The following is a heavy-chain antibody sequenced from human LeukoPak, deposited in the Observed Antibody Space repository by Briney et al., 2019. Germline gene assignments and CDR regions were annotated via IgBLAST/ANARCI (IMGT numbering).Heavy chain of an antibody. CDR2: IYYSGST. CDR3: AREGLGYCSSTSCYTY. D-gene: IGHD2-2*02. Sequence: SQTLSLTCTVSGGSISSGDYYWSWIRQPPGKGLEGIGYIYYSGSTYYNPSLKSRVTISVDTSKNQFSLKLSSVTAADTAVYYCAREGLGYCSSTSCYTYWGQGTLVTVSS. V-gene: IGHV4-30-4*08. J-gene: IGHJ4*02. CDR1: GGSISSGDYY.